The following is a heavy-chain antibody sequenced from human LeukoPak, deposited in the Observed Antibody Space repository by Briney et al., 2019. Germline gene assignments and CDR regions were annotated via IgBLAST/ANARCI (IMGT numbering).Heavy chain of an antibody. CDR1: GGSISSHF. Sequence: NPSETLSLTCIVSGGSISSHFWSWIRQPPGKGLEWIAYIYYSGSTDYSGSTDYNPSLKSRVTISVDTSKKQFSLKLSSVTAGDTAVYYCARQTMTTADAFDIWGQGTMVTVSS. V-gene: IGHV4-59*08. CDR3: ARQTMTTADAFDI. D-gene: IGHD4-17*01. CDR2: IYYSGSTDYSGST. J-gene: IGHJ3*02.